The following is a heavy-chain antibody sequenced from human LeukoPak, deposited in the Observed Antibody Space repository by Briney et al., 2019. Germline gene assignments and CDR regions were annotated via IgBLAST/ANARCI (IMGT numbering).Heavy chain of an antibody. J-gene: IGHJ6*04. CDR1: GFTSSSYG. Sequence: GGTLRLSCAASGFTSSSYGMSWVRQAPGKGLEWVSAISGSGGSTHYADSVKGRFTISRDNSKNTLYLQMNSLRAEDTAVYYCAELGITMIGGVWGKGTTVTISS. V-gene: IGHV3-23*01. D-gene: IGHD3-10*02. CDR2: ISGSGGST. CDR3: AELGITMIGGV.